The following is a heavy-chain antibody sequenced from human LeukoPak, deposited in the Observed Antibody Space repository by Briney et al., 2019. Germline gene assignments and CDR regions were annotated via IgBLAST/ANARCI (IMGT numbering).Heavy chain of an antibody. J-gene: IGHJ4*02. CDR1: GFTFTSSA. Sequence: SVTVSFKASGFTFTSSAMQWVRQARAQRREWIGWIVVGSGNTNYAQKFQERVNITRDMSTSTAYMELSSLRSEDTAVYYCAADRYDSSGYYHFDYWGQGTLVTVSS. D-gene: IGHD3-22*01. CDR3: AADRYDSSGYYHFDY. V-gene: IGHV1-58*02. CDR2: IVVGSGNT.